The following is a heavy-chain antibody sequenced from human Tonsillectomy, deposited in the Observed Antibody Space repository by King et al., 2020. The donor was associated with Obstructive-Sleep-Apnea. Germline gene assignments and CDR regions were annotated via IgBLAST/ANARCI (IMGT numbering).Heavy chain of an antibody. Sequence: VQLVEAGGGLVQPGGSLRLSCAASGFTISNYGMHWVRRAPGTVLCGFSRISHDPPTTAYARSVKSRFTVSTDNAKNTIYLQMSSLRAEDTAVYYCPRRWGTTGAAFDIWGQGAMVTVSS. V-gene: IGHV3-74*02. CDR2: ISHDPPTT. CDR1: GFTISNYG. D-gene: IGHD1-14*01. CDR3: PRRWGTTGAAFDI. J-gene: IGHJ3*02.